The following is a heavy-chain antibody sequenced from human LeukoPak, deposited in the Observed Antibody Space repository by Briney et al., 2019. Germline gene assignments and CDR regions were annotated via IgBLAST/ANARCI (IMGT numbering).Heavy chain of an antibody. CDR3: ARKVVVPAAPVIGWFDP. V-gene: IGHV4-61*02. CDR1: GGSISSGSYY. D-gene: IGHD2-2*01. J-gene: IGHJ5*02. CDR2: IYTSGST. Sequence: PSETLSLTCTVSGGSISSGSYYWSWIRQPAGKGLEWIGRIYTSGSTNYNPSLKSRVTISVDTSKNQFSLKLSSVTAADTAVYYCARKVVVPAAPVIGWFDPWGQGTLVTVSS.